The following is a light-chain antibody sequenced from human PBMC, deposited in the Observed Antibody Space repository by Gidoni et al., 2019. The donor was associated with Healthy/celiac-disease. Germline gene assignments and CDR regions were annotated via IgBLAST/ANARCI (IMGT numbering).Light chain of an antibody. J-gene: IGLJ1*01. CDR1: SSNIGSNY. V-gene: IGLV1-47*01. Sequence: QSVLTQPPSASGTPGQRVPISCSGSSSNIGSNYVYWYQQLPGTAPKLLIYRNNTRPSGVPDRCSGSKSGTSASLAISGRRSEDEADYYCAAWDDSLSGYVFGTGTKVTVL. CDR3: AAWDDSLSGYV. CDR2: RNN.